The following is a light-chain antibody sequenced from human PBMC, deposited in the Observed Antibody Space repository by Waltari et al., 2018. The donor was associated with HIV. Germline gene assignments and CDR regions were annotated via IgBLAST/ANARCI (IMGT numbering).Light chain of an antibody. CDR2: VNSDGSH. Sequence: QLVLTQSPSASASLGASVTLTCTLSSGQRTYGIAWHQQQPEKGPRYVMKVNSDGSHTKGDGIPDCFLGSSSGAERYLTISSRQSEDEAVYYCQTWGPGSGVFGRGTQLTVL. V-gene: IGLV4-69*01. CDR1: SGQRTYG. J-gene: IGLJ3*02. CDR3: QTWGPGSGV.